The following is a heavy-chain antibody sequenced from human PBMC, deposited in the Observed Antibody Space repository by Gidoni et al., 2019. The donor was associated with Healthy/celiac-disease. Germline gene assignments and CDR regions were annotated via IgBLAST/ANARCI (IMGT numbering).Heavy chain of an antibody. CDR2: ISVYNGNT. V-gene: IGHV1-18*01. CDR1: GYTFTSYG. Sequence: QVHLVQSGAEVKKPGASVKVSCKASGYTFTSYGISWVRQAPGQGLEWMGWISVYNGNTNYAQKLQGRVTMTTDTSTSTAYMELRSLRSDDTAVYYCARDSPGRYSYGPTGPYYFDYWGQGTLVTVSS. D-gene: IGHD5-18*01. J-gene: IGHJ4*02. CDR3: ARDSPGRYSYGPTGPYYFDY.